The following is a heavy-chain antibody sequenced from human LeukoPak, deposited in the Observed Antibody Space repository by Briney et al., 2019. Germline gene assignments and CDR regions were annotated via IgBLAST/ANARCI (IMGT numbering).Heavy chain of an antibody. D-gene: IGHD6-13*01. CDR2: IKQDGSEK. J-gene: IGHJ4*02. CDR3: ARDSTLAN. V-gene: IGHV3-7*01. Sequence: GESLRLSCAASGFTFSCHWMSWVRQAPGKGLEWVAKIKQDGSEKYYVDSVKGRFTISRDNAENSLYLQMTSLRAEDTAVYYCARDSTLANWGQGILVTVSS. CDR1: GFTFSCHW.